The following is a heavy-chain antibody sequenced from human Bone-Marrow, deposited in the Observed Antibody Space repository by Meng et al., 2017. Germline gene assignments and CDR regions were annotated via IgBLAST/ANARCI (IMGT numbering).Heavy chain of an antibody. CDR1: GGSISSGGYY. J-gene: IGHJ4*02. CDR3: ARVPYYYDSSGYSHYLYYFDY. D-gene: IGHD3-22*01. CDR2: IYYSGST. V-gene: IGHV4-31*03. Sequence: LRLSCTVSGGSISSGGYYWSWIRQHPGKGLEWIGYIYYSGSTYYNPSLKSRVTISVDTSKNQFSLKLSSETAADTAVYYCARVPYYYDSSGYSHYLYYFDYWGQGTLVTVSS.